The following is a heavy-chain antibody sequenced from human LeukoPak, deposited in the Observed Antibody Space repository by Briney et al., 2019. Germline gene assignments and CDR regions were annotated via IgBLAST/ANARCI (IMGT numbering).Heavy chain of an antibody. CDR1: GYTLTELS. CDR3: ARDGTYDSSGYYDY. V-gene: IGHV1-24*01. J-gene: IGHJ4*02. D-gene: IGHD3-22*01. CDR2: FDPEDGET. Sequence: VASVKVSCKVSGYTLTELSMHWVRQAPGKGLEWMGGFDPEDGETIYAQKLQGRVTMTTDTSTSTAYMELRSLRSDDTAVYYCARDGTYDSSGYYDYWGQGTLVTVSS.